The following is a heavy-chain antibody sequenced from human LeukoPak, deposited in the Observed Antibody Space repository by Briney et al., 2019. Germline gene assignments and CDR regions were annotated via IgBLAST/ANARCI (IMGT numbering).Heavy chain of an antibody. CDR3: ARYYDILTGRFFDY. V-gene: IGHV4-59*01. J-gene: IGHJ4*02. Sequence: PSETLSLTCTVSGGSISTYYWSWIRQPPGKGLEWIGYIYYSGSTNYNPSLKGRVTISVDTSKNQFSLKLSSVTAADTAVYYCARYYDILTGRFFDYWGQGTLVTVSS. D-gene: IGHD3-9*01. CDR1: GGSISTYY. CDR2: IYYSGST.